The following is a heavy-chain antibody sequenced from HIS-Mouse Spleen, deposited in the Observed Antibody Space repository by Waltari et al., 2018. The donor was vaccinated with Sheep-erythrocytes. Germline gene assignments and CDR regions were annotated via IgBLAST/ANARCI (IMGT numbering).Heavy chain of an antibody. D-gene: IGHD1-26*01. J-gene: IGHJ4*02. V-gene: IGHV1-69*04. CDR1: GGTFSSYA. CDR2: IIPILGIA. CDR3: AQTGATTPHVDY. Sequence: QVQLVQSGAEVKKPGSSVKVSCKASGGTFSSYAISWVRQAPGQGLEWMGRIIPILGIANYAQKVQGRVTITADKSTSTAYMELSSLRSEDTAVYYCAQTGATTPHVDYWGQGTLVTVSS.